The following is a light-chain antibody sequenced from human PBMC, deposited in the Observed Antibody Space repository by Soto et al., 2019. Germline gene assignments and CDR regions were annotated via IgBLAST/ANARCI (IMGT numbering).Light chain of an antibody. Sequence: QSALTQPASVSGSPGQSITISCTGTSSDVGSYNLVSSYQQPPGKAPKLMIYEGSKRPSAVSNRFSGSKSGNTASLTISGLQAEDEADYYCCSYAGSSSYVFGTGTKVTVL. V-gene: IGLV2-23*01. CDR2: EGS. J-gene: IGLJ1*01. CDR1: SSDVGSYNL. CDR3: CSYAGSSSYV.